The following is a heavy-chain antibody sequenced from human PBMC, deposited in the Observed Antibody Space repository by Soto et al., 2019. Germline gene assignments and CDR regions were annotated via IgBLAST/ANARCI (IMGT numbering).Heavy chain of an antibody. CDR3: ARDRTGAAYFDY. J-gene: IGHJ4*02. Sequence: QVQLVQSGAEVKKPGTSVKVSCKASGFTVTNYYMHWLRLAPGQGLEWMGLINPAGDTTSFAPKFRGRDTVTRHTSTSTIYMDMRGLRSDDTAFYYCARDRTGAAYFDYWGQGTLVTVS. D-gene: IGHD1-26*01. CDR2: INPAGDTT. V-gene: IGHV1-46*03. CDR1: GFTVTNYY.